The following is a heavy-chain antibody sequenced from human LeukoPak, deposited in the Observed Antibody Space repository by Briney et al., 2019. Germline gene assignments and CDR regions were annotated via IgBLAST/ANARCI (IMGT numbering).Heavy chain of an antibody. Sequence: GGSLRLSCAASGFTFSSYDMHWVRQATGKGLEWVSAIGTTGDTYYPGSVKGRFTISRENAKNSLYLQMNSLRAGDTAVCYCARGVGYSGYEFLDYWGQGTLVTVSS. D-gene: IGHD5-12*01. CDR2: IGTTGDT. V-gene: IGHV3-13*01. CDR3: ARGVGYSGYEFLDY. J-gene: IGHJ4*02. CDR1: GFTFSSYD.